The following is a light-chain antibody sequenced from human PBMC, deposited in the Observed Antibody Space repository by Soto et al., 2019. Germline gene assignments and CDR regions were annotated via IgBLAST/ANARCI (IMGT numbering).Light chain of an antibody. CDR2: EVN. Sequence: QSVLTQPASVSGSPGQSITISCTGTSSDVGAYNYVSWYQQHPVKAPKLIIYEVNNRPSGVSNRFSGSKSGNTASLTISGLQAEDDADYYCSSHTRSSTYVFGTGTKLTVL. V-gene: IGLV2-14*01. CDR1: SSDVGAYNY. CDR3: SSHTRSSTYV. J-gene: IGLJ1*01.